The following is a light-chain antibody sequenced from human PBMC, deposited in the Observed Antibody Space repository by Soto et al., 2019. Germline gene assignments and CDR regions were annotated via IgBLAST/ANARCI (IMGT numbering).Light chain of an antibody. CDR2: DVS. J-gene: IGLJ1*01. V-gene: IGLV2-14*01. CDR1: SSDVGGYNY. CDR3: SSYTSSSTLV. Sequence: QSVLTQPASVSGSPGQSITISCTGTSSDVGGYNYVSWYQQHPGKASKLMIYDVSNRPSGVSNRFSGSKSGTTASLTISGLQAEDEADYYCSSYTSSSTLVFGTGTKLTVL.